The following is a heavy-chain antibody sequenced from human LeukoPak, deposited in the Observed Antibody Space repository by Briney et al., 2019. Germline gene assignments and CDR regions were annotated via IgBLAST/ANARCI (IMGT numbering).Heavy chain of an antibody. CDR3: ARDKVSGSYSITYYYYYGMDV. CDR1: GYTFTSYY. V-gene: IGHV1-46*01. Sequence: ASVKVSCKASGYTFTSYYMHWVRQAPGQGLEWMGIINPSGGSTSYAQKFQGRVTVTRDTSTSTVYMELSSLRSEDTAVYYCARDKVSGSYSITYYYYYGMDVWGKGTTVTISS. CDR2: INPSGGST. D-gene: IGHD3-10*01. J-gene: IGHJ6*04.